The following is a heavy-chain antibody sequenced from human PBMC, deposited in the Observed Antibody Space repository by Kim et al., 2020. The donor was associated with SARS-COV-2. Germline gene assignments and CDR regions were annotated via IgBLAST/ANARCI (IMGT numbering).Heavy chain of an antibody. CDR3: ARMGRGGWSPFDY. V-gene: IGHV4-59*08. Sequence: SETLSLTCTVSGGSISGYYWSWIRQPPGKGLECIAFIYSSGSTNYSPSLRSRATISVDMSKNQFSLKLNSVTAADTAVYYCARMGRGGWSPFDYWGQGILVTVSS. D-gene: IGHD6-19*01. CDR2: IYSSGST. J-gene: IGHJ4*02. CDR1: GGSISGYY.